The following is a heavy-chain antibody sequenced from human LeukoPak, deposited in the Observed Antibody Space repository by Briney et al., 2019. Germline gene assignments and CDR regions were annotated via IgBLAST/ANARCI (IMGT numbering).Heavy chain of an antibody. CDR3: ATSRPLNCSSTSCPRYYYYYMDV. CDR2: IYYSGST. CDR1: GGSISNYY. V-gene: IGHV4-59*12. D-gene: IGHD2-2*01. J-gene: IGHJ6*03. Sequence: PSETLSLTCTVSGGSISNYYWNWIRQPPGKGLEWIGHIYYSGSTNYNPSLKSRVTISVDTSKNQFSLKLSSVTAADTAVYYCATSRPLNCSSTSCPRYYYYYMDVWGKGTTVTVSS.